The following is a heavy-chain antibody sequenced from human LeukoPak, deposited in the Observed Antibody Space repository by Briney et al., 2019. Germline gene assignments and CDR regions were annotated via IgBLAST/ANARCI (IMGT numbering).Heavy chain of an antibody. CDR2: IYYSGST. D-gene: IGHD2-15*01. J-gene: IGHJ5*02. Sequence: SETLSLTCTVSGGSISSSSYYWGWIRQPPGKGLEWIGSIYYSGSTYYNPSLKSRVTISVDTSKNQFSLKLSSVTAADTAVYYCARHDLGYCRGGSRYPGYNWFDPWGQGTLVTVSS. CDR1: GGSISSSSYY. V-gene: IGHV4-39*01. CDR3: ARHDLGYCRGGSRYPGYNWFDP.